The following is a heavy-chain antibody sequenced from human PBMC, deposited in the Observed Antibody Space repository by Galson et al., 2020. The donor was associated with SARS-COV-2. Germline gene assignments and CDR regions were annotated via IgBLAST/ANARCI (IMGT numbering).Heavy chain of an antibody. CDR3: ARRRYSSSWYGNRNWFDP. Sequence: SETLSLTCAVYGRSFSGYYWSWIRQPPGKGLEWIGEINHSGSTNYNPSLKSRVNRSVDTSKNQSSLKLSSVTAADTAVYYCARRRYSSSWYGNRNWFDPCGQGTLVTFS. CDR2: INHSGST. V-gene: IGHV4-34*01. CDR1: GRSFSGYY. J-gene: IGHJ5*02. D-gene: IGHD6-13*01.